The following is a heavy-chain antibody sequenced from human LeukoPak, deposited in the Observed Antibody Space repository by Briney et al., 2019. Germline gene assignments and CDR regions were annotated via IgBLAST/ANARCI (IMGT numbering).Heavy chain of an antibody. CDR1: GGSISSYY. CDR3: ARHPAHWFDP. V-gene: IGHV4-34*01. CDR2: INHSGST. Sequence: SETLSLTCTVSGGSISSYYWSWIRQPPGKGLEWIGEINHSGSTNYNPSLKSRVTISVDTSKNQFSLKLSSVTAADTAVYYCARHPAHWFDPWGQGTLVTVSS. J-gene: IGHJ5*02.